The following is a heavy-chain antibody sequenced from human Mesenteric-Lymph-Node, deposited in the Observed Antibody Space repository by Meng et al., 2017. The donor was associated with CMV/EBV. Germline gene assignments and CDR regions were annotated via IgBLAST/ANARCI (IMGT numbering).Heavy chain of an antibody. Sequence: SLKISCAASGFTFDDYAMHWVRQAPGKGLEWVSGISWNSGSIGYADSVKGRFTISRDNAKNSLYLQMNSLRAEDTAVYYCARDSRGASTSLDVWGQGTTVTVSS. V-gene: IGHV3-9*01. CDR1: GFTFDDYA. D-gene: IGHD2-2*01. J-gene: IGHJ6*02. CDR3: ARDSRGASTSLDV. CDR2: ISWNSGSI.